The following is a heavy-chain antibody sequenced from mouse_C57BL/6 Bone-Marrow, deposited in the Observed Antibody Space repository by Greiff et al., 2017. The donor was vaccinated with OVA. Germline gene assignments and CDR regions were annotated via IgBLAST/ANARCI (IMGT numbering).Heavy chain of an antibody. V-gene: IGHV5-4*01. D-gene: IGHD2-1*01. J-gene: IGHJ2*01. CDR3: AREDGNYHLYFDY. CDR2: ISDGGSYT. Sequence: EVQLQESGGGLVKPGGSLKLSCAASGFTFSSYAMSWVRQTPEKRLEWVATISDGGSYTYYPDNVKGRFTISRDNAKNNLYLQMSHLKSEDTAMYYCAREDGNYHLYFDYWGQGTTLTVSS. CDR1: GFTFSSYA.